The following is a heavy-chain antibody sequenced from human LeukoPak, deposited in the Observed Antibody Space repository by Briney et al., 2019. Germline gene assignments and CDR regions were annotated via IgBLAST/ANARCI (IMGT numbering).Heavy chain of an antibody. CDR1: GYTFTSYY. CDR3: ARGVEIGTGLWFGELLSDNWFDP. D-gene: IGHD3-10*01. Sequence: ASVKVSCKASGYTFTSYYMHWVRQAPGQGLEWMGIINPSGGSTSYAQKFQGRVTMTRDMSTSTVYMELSSLRSEDTAVYYCARGVEIGTGLWFGELLSDNWFDPWGQGTLVTVSS. V-gene: IGHV1-46*01. CDR2: INPSGGST. J-gene: IGHJ5*02.